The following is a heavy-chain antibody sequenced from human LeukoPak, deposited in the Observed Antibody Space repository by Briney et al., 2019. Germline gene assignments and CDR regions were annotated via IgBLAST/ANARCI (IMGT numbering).Heavy chain of an antibody. CDR3: AVATIKDYFDY. CDR1: GFTFSSYE. V-gene: IGHV3-48*03. CDR2: ISSSGSTI. D-gene: IGHD5-24*01. Sequence: GGSLRLSCAASGFTFSSYEMNWARQAPGKGLEWVSYISSSGSTIYYADSVKGRFTISRDNAKNSRYLQMNSLRAEDTAVYYCAVATIKDYFDYWGQGTLVTVSS. J-gene: IGHJ4*02.